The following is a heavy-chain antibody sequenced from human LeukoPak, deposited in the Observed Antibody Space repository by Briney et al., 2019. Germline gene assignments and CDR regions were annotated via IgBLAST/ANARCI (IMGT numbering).Heavy chain of an antibody. CDR1: GYTFTGYY. V-gene: IGHV1-2*02. D-gene: IGHD3-9*01. J-gene: IGHJ5*02. CDR2: INPNSGGT. Sequence: ASVKVSCKASGYTFTGYYMHWVRQAPGQGLEWMGWINPNSGGTNYAQKFQGRVTMTRDTSISTAYMELSRLRSDDTAVYYCARDGDAYYDILTGRRRHWFDPWGRGTLVTVSS. CDR3: ARDGDAYYDILTGRRRHWFDP.